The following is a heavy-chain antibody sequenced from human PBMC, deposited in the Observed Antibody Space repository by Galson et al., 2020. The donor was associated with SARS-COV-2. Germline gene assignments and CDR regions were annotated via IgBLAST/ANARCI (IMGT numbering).Heavy chain of an antibody. CDR3: ARDRGDAGWGPTSDY. J-gene: IGHJ4*02. CDR2: INPSGGST. CDR1: GYTFTSYY. D-gene: IGHD3-10*01. V-gene: IGHV1-46*01. Sequence: ASVKVSCKASGYTFTSYYMHWVRQAPGQGLEWMGIINPSGGSTSYAQKFQGRVTMTRDTSTSTAYMELRSLRSDDTAVYYCARDRGDAGWGPTSDYWGQGTLVTVSS.